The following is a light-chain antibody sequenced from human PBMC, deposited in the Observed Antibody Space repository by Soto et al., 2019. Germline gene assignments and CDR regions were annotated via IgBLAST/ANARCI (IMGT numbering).Light chain of an antibody. J-gene: IGKJ1*01. CDR3: PHYGSSRT. V-gene: IGKV3-20*01. Sequence: EIVLTQSPGTLSLSPGERATLSCRASQSVSSSYLSWYQQKPGQAPRLLIYGASSRATGIPDRFSGSGSGTYFALSISCLEPDDFAVYSCPHYGSSRTFGQGTKVEIK. CDR2: GAS. CDR1: QSVSSSY.